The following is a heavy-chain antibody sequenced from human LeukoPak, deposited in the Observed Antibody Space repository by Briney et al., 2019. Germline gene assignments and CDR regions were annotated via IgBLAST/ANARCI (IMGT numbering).Heavy chain of an antibody. V-gene: IGHV4-4*09. J-gene: IGHJ3*02. CDR1: GGSISSYY. CDR2: IYTSGST. D-gene: IGHD1-7*01. CDR3: ARHRRITGTADAFDI. Sequence: SETLSLTCTVSGGSISSYYWSWIRQPPGKGLEWIGYIYTSGSTNYNPSLKSRVTISVDTSKNQFSLKLSSVTAADTAVYYCARHRRITGTADAFDIWGQGTMVTVSS.